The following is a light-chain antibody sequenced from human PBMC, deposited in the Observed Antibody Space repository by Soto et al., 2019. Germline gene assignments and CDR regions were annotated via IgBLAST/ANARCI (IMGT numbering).Light chain of an antibody. V-gene: IGLV2-14*01. J-gene: IGLJ1*01. Sequence: QSALTQPASVSGSPGQSITISCTGTSSDVGAYRYVSWYQQHPGKAPKLIIYEVSNRPSGVSNRFSGSKSGNTASLTVSELQAEDEADYYCSSYTTTNTLAFGTGTKVTVL. CDR1: SSDVGAYRY. CDR3: SSYTTTNTLA. CDR2: EVS.